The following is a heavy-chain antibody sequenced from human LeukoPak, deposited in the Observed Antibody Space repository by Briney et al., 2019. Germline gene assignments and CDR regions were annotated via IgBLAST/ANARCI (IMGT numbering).Heavy chain of an antibody. CDR1: GGTFSSYT. Sequence: SVKVSCKASGGTFSSYTISWVRQAPGQGLEWMVRIIPILGIANYAQKFQGRVTITADKSTSTAYMGLSSLRSEDTAVYYCARALIVGATIGAFQHWGQGTLVTVSS. V-gene: IGHV1-69*02. CDR2: IIPILGIA. D-gene: IGHD1-26*01. CDR3: ARALIVGATIGAFQH. J-gene: IGHJ1*01.